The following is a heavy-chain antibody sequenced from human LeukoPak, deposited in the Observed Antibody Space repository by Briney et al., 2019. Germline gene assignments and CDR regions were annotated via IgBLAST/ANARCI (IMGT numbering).Heavy chain of an antibody. CDR3: ARTKPPCTSCLLLDY. Sequence: GASVTVSCRASGYTFTGYYIHWLRQAPGQGLEWMGWFNPNSGGTNYAPKFQGLVTMSSDTSIATAYMELNRLISDDTAVYYCARTKPPCTSCLLLDYWGQGTLVTVSS. J-gene: IGHJ4*02. CDR1: GYTFTGYY. CDR2: FNPNSGGT. V-gene: IGHV1-2*02. D-gene: IGHD2-2*01.